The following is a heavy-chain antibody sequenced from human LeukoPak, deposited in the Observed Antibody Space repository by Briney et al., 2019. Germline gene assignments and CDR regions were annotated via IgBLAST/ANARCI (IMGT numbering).Heavy chain of an antibody. CDR3: AKLPPTVTTYPEGDY. D-gene: IGHD4-17*01. V-gene: IGHV3-23*01. Sequence: PGGSLRLSCAASGITFSSYGMSWVRQAPGTGLEWVSAISASGGSTYYADSLKGRFTISRDNSKNTLYLQMNSLRPEDTAVYYCAKLPPTVTTYPEGDYWGQGTLVTVSS. J-gene: IGHJ4*02. CDR1: GITFSSYG. CDR2: ISASGGST.